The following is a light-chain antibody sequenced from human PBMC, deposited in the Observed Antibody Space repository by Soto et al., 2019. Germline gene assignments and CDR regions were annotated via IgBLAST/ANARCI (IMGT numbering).Light chain of an antibody. J-gene: IGKJ1*01. CDR1: QSISTW. CDR3: QQYDRYSGT. Sequence: DIQMTQSPSTLSASVGDRVTITFRASQSISTWLAWYQQKPGKAPKLLISKASSLESGVPSRFSGSGSGTEFTLTISSLQPDDFATYYCQQYDRYSGTFGQGTKVDIK. CDR2: KAS. V-gene: IGKV1-5*03.